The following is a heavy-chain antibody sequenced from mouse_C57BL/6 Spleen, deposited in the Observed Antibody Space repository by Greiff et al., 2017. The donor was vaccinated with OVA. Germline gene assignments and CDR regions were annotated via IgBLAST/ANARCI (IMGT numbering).Heavy chain of an antibody. V-gene: IGHV1-15*01. J-gene: IGHJ1*03. CDR2: IDPETGGT. CDR3: TRSYYDYDGGFDV. CDR1: GYTFTDYE. Sequence: QVQLKESGAELVRPGASVTLSCKASGYTFTDYEMHWVKQTPVHGLEWIGAIDPETGGTAYNQKFKGKAILTADKSSSTAYMELRSLTSEDSAVYYCTRSYYDYDGGFDVWGTGTTVTVSS. D-gene: IGHD2-4*01.